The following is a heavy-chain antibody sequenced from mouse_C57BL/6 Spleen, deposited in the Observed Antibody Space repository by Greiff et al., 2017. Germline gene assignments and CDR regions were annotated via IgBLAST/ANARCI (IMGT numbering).Heavy chain of an antibody. CDR1: GYTFTSYW. V-gene: IGHV1-61*01. J-gene: IGHJ3*01. Sequence: VQLQQPGAELVRPGSSVKLSCKASGYTFTSYWMDWVKQRPGQGLEWIGNIYPSDSETNYNQKFKDKATLTVDKSSSTAYMQLSSLTSEDSAVYDCAGDYGSSSWFAYWGQGTLVTVSA. D-gene: IGHD1-1*01. CDR2: IYPSDSET. CDR3: AGDYGSSSWFAY.